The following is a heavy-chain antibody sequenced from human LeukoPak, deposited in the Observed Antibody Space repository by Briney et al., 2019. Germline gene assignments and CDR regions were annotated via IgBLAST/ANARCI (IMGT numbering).Heavy chain of an antibody. V-gene: IGHV4-59*01. Sequence: PSETLSLTCTVSGGSISSYYWSWIRQPPGKGLEWIGYIYYSGSTNCNPSLKSRVTISVDTSKNQFSLKLSSVTAADTAVYYCARRTAAGIFAFDIWGQGTMVTVSS. CDR2: IYYSGST. D-gene: IGHD6-13*01. CDR1: GGSISSYY. J-gene: IGHJ3*02. CDR3: ARRTAAGIFAFDI.